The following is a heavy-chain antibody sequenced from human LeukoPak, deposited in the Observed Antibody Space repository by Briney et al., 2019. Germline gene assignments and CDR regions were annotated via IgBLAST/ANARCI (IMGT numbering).Heavy chain of an antibody. CDR2: INHSGST. V-gene: IGHV4-34*01. Sequence: KPSETLSLTCAVYGGSFSGYYWSWIRQPPGKGLEWIGEINHSGSTNYNPSLKSRVTISVDTSKNQFSLKLSSVTAADTAVYYCARAGRPGVVVVAATHYFDYWGQGTLVTVSS. J-gene: IGHJ4*02. CDR1: GGSFSGYY. CDR3: ARAGRPGVVVVAATHYFDY. D-gene: IGHD2-15*01.